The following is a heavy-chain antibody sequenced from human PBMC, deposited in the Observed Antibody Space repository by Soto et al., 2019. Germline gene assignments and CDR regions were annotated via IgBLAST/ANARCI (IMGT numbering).Heavy chain of an antibody. Sequence: SETLSLTCTVSGGSISSYYWSWIRQPPGKGLEWIGYIYYSGSTNYNPSLKSRVTISVDTSKNQFSLKLSSVTAADTAVYYCASYSGRRFDYWGQGTLVTVSS. D-gene: IGHD3-10*01. CDR2: IYYSGST. CDR3: ASYSGRRFDY. J-gene: IGHJ4*02. CDR1: GGSISSYY. V-gene: IGHV4-59*01.